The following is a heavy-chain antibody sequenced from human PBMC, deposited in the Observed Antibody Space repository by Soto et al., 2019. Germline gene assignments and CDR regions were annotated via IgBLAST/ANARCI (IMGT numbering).Heavy chain of an antibody. V-gene: IGHV5-51*01. CDR2: IFPGDSDT. J-gene: IGHJ4*02. CDR1: GYIFTSNW. Sequence: GESLKISCKGSGYIFTSNWIAWVRQMPGKGLEWMGIIFPGDSDTTYSPSFQGQVTISRDNAKNSLYLEMNSLRAEDTAVYYCARESEDLTSNFDYWGQGTLVTVSS. CDR3: ARESEDLTSNFDY.